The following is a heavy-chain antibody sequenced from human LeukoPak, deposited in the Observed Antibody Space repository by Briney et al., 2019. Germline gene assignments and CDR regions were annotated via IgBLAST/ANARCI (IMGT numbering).Heavy chain of an antibody. CDR3: AHRSSYGFWSGYSATNYFDY. D-gene: IGHD3-3*01. Sequence: ESGPTLVNPTQTLTLTCTFSGFSLSTSGVGVGWIRQPPGKALEWLALIYWNDDKRYSPSLKSRLTITKDTSKNQVVLTMTNMDPVDTATYYCAHRSSYGFWSGYSATNYFDYWGQGTLVTVSS. V-gene: IGHV2-5*01. CDR1: GFSLSTSGVG. J-gene: IGHJ4*02. CDR2: IYWNDDK.